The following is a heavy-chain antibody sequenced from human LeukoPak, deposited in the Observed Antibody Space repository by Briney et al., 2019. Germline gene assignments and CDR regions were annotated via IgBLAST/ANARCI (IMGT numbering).Heavy chain of an antibody. D-gene: IGHD3-3*01. CDR2: IIGNGADI. Sequence: GGSLRLSCTASGFTFGIYAMNWVRQAPGKGLEWVSVIIGNGADINYADSVKGRFTISRDNSKNTLYLQMNNLRVEDTAVYYCAKDRIPDGFYSIDNWGQGALVIVSS. J-gene: IGHJ4*02. V-gene: IGHV3-23*01. CDR1: GFTFGIYA. CDR3: AKDRIPDGFYSIDN.